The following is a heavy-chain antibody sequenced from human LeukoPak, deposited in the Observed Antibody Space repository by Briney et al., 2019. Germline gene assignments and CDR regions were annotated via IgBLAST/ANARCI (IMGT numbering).Heavy chain of an antibody. J-gene: IGHJ4*02. CDR3: ARASVTGYSSGWFLDY. Sequence: PSETLSLTCTVSGGSISSSSYYWGWIRQPPRKGLEWIGSIYYSGSTYYNPSLKSRVTISVDTSKNQFSLKLSSVTAADTAVYYCARASVTGYSSGWFLDYWGQGTLVTVSS. D-gene: IGHD6-19*01. CDR1: GGSISSSSYY. CDR2: IYYSGST. V-gene: IGHV4-39*07.